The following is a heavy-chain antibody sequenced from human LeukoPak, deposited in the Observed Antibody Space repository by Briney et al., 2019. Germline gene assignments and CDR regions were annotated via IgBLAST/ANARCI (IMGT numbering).Heavy chain of an antibody. CDR2: IGTAGDT. D-gene: IGHD1-26*01. Sequence: GGSLKLSCAASGFTFSSYDMHWVRQATGKGLEWVSAIGTAGDTYYADSVKGRSTISRENAKNSLFLQVNSLRVGDTAVYYCTRAVGATNLGFGYWGQGTLVTVSS. J-gene: IGHJ4*02. CDR3: TRAVGATNLGFGY. CDR1: GFTFSSYD. V-gene: IGHV3-13*01.